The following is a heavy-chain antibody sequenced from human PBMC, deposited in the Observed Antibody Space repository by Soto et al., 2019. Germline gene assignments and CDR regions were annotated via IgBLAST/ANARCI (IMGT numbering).Heavy chain of an antibody. CDR2: ISDSGGNT. Sequence: GGSLRLSCAASGFTFSSYSMTWVRQAPGKGLEWVSGISDSGGNTWYADSVKGRFTISRDNSKNTLFLQMNSLRAEDTTVYFCSKWSGFGDAWGQGTLVTVSS. V-gene: IGHV3-23*01. CDR1: GFTFSSYS. J-gene: IGHJ5*02. CDR3: SKWSGFGDA. D-gene: IGHD3-10*01.